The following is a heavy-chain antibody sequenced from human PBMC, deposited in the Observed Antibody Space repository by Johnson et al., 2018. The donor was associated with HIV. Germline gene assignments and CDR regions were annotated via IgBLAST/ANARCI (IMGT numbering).Heavy chain of an antibody. V-gene: IGHV3-64*01. CDR1: GFTFSTYA. D-gene: IGHD3-3*01. J-gene: IGHJ3*01. CDR2: ISSNGGRT. Sequence: VQLVESGGGEVQPGKYLRLSCAASGFTFSTYAMHWVRQAPGKGLDYVAAISSNGGRTYYANSVKGRFTISRDNSKNTLFLQMGRLRTEDKAVYYCARERVQDKSGLDAFDFWGQGTMVTVSP. CDR3: ARERVQDKSGLDAFDF.